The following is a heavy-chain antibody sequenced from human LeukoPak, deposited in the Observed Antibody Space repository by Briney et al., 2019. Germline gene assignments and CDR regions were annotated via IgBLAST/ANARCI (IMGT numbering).Heavy chain of an antibody. D-gene: IGHD3-10*01. J-gene: IGHJ4*02. Sequence: PGGSLRLSCAASGFTFSDYYMSWIRQAPGKGLECVSYISSSGSTKYYADSVKGRFTISRDNAKNSLYLQMNSLRAEDTAVYYCARDLAYRGFGELFTFDYWGQGTLVTVSS. V-gene: IGHV3-11*01. CDR3: ARDLAYRGFGELFTFDY. CDR1: GFTFSDYY. CDR2: ISSSGSTK.